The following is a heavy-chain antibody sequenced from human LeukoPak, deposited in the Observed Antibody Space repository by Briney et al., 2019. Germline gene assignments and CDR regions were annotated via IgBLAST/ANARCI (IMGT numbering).Heavy chain of an antibody. D-gene: IGHD5-12*01. CDR3: AKASSLRGYQAYFDY. Sequence: GGSLRLSCPASGFTFSSYAMSWVRQAPWKGLEWVSAISGSGGSTYYADSVKGRFTISRDNSKNTLYLQMNSLRAEDTAVYYCAKASSLRGYQAYFDYWGQGTLVTVSS. V-gene: IGHV3-23*01. CDR1: GFTFSSYA. CDR2: ISGSGGST. J-gene: IGHJ4*02.